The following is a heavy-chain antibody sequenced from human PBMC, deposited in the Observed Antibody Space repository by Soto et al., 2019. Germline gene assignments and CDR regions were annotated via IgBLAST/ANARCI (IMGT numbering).Heavy chain of an antibody. D-gene: IGHD3-10*01. CDR1: GGTFSSYA. J-gene: IGHJ6*02. CDR2: IIPIFGTA. CDR3: GGARDCGSGSYIRPYYYGMDV. V-gene: IGHV1-69*01. Sequence: QVQLVQSGAEVKKPGSSVKVSCKASGGTFSSYAISWVRQAPGQGLEWMGGIIPIFGTANYAQKFQGRVTTTADESTSTDYMEISRRTEDDAAVYYCGGARDCGSGSYIRPYYYGMDVWGQGTTVTVSS.